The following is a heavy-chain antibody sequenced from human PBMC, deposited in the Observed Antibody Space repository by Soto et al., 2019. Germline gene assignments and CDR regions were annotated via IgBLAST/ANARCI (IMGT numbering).Heavy chain of an antibody. Sequence: GESLNISCKGSGYRFTNYWIGWVRQMPGKGLEWMGIIYPGDSDTRYSPSFQGQVTISADKSINTAYLQWSSLRAEDTAVYYCASLGVYDSSGYYPVRWFDPWGQGTLVTVSS. J-gene: IGHJ5*02. CDR2: IYPGDSDT. V-gene: IGHV5-51*01. CDR1: GYRFTNYW. CDR3: ASLGVYDSSGYYPVRWFDP. D-gene: IGHD3-22*01.